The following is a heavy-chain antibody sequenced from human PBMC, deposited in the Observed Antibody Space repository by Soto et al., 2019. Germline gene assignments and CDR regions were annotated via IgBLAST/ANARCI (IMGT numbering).Heavy chain of an antibody. CDR2: IYPGDSDT. Sequence: PGESLKISCKGSVYSFTSYWIGWVRQMPVKGLEWMGIIYPGDSDTRYSPSLQGQVTISADKSISTAYLQWSSLKASDTAMYYWERQSAYYGDYVVDYWGQGTLVPVS. V-gene: IGHV5-51*01. J-gene: IGHJ4*02. CDR1: VYSFTSYW. CDR3: ERQSAYYGDYVVDY. D-gene: IGHD4-17*01.